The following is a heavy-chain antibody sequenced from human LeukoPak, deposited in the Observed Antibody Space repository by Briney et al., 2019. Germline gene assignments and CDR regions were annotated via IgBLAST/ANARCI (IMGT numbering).Heavy chain of an antibody. Sequence: GGSLRLSCAASGFTFSSYSMNWVRQAPGKGLEWVSSISSSSSYIYYADSVKGRFTISRDNAKNSLYLQMNSLRAEDTAVYYCAREIAAAGTQTEYFDYWGQGTLVTVSS. CDR2: ISSSSSYI. CDR3: AREIAAAGTQTEYFDY. J-gene: IGHJ4*02. CDR1: GFTFSSYS. D-gene: IGHD6-13*01. V-gene: IGHV3-21*01.